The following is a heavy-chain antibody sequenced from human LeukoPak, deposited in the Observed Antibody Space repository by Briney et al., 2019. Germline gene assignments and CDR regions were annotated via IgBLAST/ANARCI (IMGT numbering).Heavy chain of an antibody. CDR2: INPNSGGT. D-gene: IGHD6-6*01. J-gene: IGHJ4*02. CDR3: ASLIRGREYSSSEVDY. Sequence: GASVKVSCKASGYTFIGYYMHWVRQAPGQGLEWMGWINPNSGGTNYAQKFQGRVTMTRDTSISTAYMELSRLRSDDTAVYYCASLIRGREYSSSEVDYWGQGTLVTVPS. V-gene: IGHV1-2*02. CDR1: GYTFIGYY.